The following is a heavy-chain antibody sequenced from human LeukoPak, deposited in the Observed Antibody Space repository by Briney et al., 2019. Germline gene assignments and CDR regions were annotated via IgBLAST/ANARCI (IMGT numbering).Heavy chain of an antibody. Sequence: SETPSLTCTVSGGSISSYYWSWIRQPPGKGLEWIGYIYYSGSTNYNPSLKSRVTISVDTSKNQFSLKLSSVTAADTAVYYCARALAAAGTHAFDIWGQGTMVTVSS. CDR1: GGSISSYY. CDR3: ARALAAAGTHAFDI. V-gene: IGHV4-59*01. D-gene: IGHD6-13*01. CDR2: IYYSGST. J-gene: IGHJ3*02.